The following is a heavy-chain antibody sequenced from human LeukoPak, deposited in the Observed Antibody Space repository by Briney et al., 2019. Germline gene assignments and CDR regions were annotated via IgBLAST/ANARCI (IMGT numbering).Heavy chain of an antibody. D-gene: IGHD3-9*01. Sequence: HPGASLRLSCAASGFTFSNYAMSWVRQAPGKGLEWVSAILGSGGSTYYADSVKGRFTVSRDNSKSTLYLQMNSLGAEDTALYYCAKWGDYDVLTGYYVPDYWGQGTLVTVSS. CDR3: AKWGDYDVLTGYYVPDY. V-gene: IGHV3-23*01. CDR2: ILGSGGST. CDR1: GFTFSNYA. J-gene: IGHJ4*02.